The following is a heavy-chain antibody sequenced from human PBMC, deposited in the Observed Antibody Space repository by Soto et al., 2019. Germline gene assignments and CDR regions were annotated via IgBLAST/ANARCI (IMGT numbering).Heavy chain of an antibody. V-gene: IGHV3-48*03. J-gene: IGHJ5*02. CDR3: ARGVSSGWPRTNRFDP. CDR1: GFTFSSYE. Sequence: GSLRLSCAASGFTFSSYEMNWVRQAPGKGLEWVSYISRSGDTIHDADSVKGRFTISRDNDKKSLYLHMNSLRAEDTAVYYCARGVSSGWPRTNRFDPWGQGTLVTVSS. CDR2: ISRSGDTI. D-gene: IGHD6-19*01.